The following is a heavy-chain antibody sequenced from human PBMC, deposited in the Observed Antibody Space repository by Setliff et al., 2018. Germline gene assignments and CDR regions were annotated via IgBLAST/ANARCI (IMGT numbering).Heavy chain of an antibody. CDR3: ARAGMASLNRKGVFEY. CDR1: GYSFIRYY. Sequence: GASVKVSCKTSGYSFIRYYMYWVRQAPGQGLEWMGLINVSGGSASYEQKFQGRVTMTRDTSTGTVYMELTSLRSEDTAVYYCARAGMASLNRKGVFEYWGQGTLVTVSS. V-gene: IGHV1-46*01. CDR2: INVSGGSA. D-gene: IGHD3-10*01. J-gene: IGHJ4*02.